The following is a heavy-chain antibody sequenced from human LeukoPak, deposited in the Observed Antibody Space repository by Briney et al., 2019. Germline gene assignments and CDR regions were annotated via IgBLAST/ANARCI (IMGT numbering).Heavy chain of an antibody. CDR2: ISSRSSYI. J-gene: IGHJ4*02. Sequence: PGGSLRLSCAASGFTFSTYSMNWVRQAPGKGLEWVSSISSRSSYIYYADSVKGRFTISRDNAKNSLYLQMNSLRAEDMAVYYCARGYSGYFYYWGQGTLVTVSS. CDR1: GFTFSTYS. CDR3: ARGYSGYFYY. V-gene: IGHV3-21*01. D-gene: IGHD5-12*01.